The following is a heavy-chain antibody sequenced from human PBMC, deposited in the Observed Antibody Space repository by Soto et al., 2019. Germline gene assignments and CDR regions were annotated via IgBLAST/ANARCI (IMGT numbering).Heavy chain of an antibody. V-gene: IGHV4-31*11. CDR3: ARMVRGGRGLDP. CDR1: GASINNGGYY. J-gene: IGHJ5*02. D-gene: IGHD3-10*01. CDR2: IYHSGDT. Sequence: QVQLQESGPGLVKPSQTLSLTCAVSGASINNGGYYWSWVRQHPGKDLEWLGHIYHSGDTYYYPALKSRLTISVDTSKTQFSLNLTSATAADTAVYYCARMVRGGRGLDPWGQGTLVSVSS.